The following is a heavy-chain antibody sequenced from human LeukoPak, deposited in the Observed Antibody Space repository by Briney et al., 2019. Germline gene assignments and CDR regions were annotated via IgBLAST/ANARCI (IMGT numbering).Heavy chain of an antibody. J-gene: IGHJ4*02. V-gene: IGHV3-7*01. Sequence: GGSLRLSCAASGFTFSSYWMSWVRQAPGKGLEWVANIKQDGSEKYYVDSVKGRFTISRDNAKNSLYLQMNSLRAEDTAVYYCAREYSSGWIYYFDYWGQETLVTVSS. CDR1: GFTFSSYW. CDR3: AREYSSGWIYYFDY. D-gene: IGHD6-19*01. CDR2: IKQDGSEK.